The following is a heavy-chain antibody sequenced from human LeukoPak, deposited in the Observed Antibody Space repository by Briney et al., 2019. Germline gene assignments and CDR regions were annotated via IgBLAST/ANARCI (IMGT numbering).Heavy chain of an antibody. V-gene: IGHV3-23*01. CDR2: ISGSGDST. J-gene: IGHJ4*02. D-gene: IGHD6-19*01. CDR3: AKEGIAVAGLFYY. Sequence: PGGSLRLSCAASGFTFSSYSMSWVRQAPGKGLEWVSTISGSGDSTYYADSVKGRFTISRDNSKNTLYLQMNSLRAEDPAVYYCAKEGIAVAGLFYYWGEGTLVTVSS. CDR1: GFTFSSYS.